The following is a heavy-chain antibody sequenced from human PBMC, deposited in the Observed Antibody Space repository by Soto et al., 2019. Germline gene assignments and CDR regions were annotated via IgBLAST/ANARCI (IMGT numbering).Heavy chain of an antibody. D-gene: IGHD3-3*01. J-gene: IGHJ4*02. V-gene: IGHV3-48*01. CDR1: GFTFSSYS. CDR2: ISSSSTTI. Sequence: GGSLRLSCAASGFTFSSYSLNWVRQAPGKGLEWISYISSSSTTIYYADSVKGRFTISRDNGKNTLYLQMNFLRAEDTAVYYSVRVLDTYSFDWWAQGNRVTVSP. CDR3: VRVLDTYSFDW.